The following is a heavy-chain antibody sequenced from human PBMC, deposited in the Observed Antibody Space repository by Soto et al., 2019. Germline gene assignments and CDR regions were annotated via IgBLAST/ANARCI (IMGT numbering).Heavy chain of an antibody. J-gene: IGHJ4*02. CDR3: AARLNSGYDSGGYY. D-gene: IGHD5-12*01. Sequence: QVQLQQWGAGLLKPSETLSLTCAVYGGSFSGNYWSWIRQPPGKGLEWIGEINHSGDINYNPSLASRVTISADTSKNQFSLKLNSVTAADTAVYSCAARLNSGYDSGGYYWGQGSLVTVSS. CDR2: INHSGDI. CDR1: GGSFSGNY. V-gene: IGHV4-34*01.